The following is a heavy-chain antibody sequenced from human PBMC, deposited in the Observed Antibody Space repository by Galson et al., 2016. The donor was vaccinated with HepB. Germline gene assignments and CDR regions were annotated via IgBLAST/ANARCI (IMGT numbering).Heavy chain of an antibody. V-gene: IGHV4-31*02. D-gene: IGHD5-18*01. CDR2: IYYSGST. J-gene: IGHJ1*01. Sequence: VSGGSISSADYYWSWIRQHAGKGLEWIGYIYYSGSTYYNPSLKSRVTMSIDTSKNQFSLKMTSVTAADTAVYYCARGYSYGGGSYWGRGTLVTVSS. CDR1: GGSISSADYY. CDR3: ARGYSYGGGSY.